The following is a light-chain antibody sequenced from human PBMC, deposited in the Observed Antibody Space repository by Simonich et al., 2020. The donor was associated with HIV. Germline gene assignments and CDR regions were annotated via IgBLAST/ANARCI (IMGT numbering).Light chain of an antibody. CDR3: QQYYSYPLT. CDR1: QGISSY. CDR2: AAS. J-gene: IGKJ4*01. Sequence: AIRMTQSPSSLSASIGDRVTINCRASQGISSYLAWYHQEAGKAPKLLIYAASTLQSGVPSRFRGSGSGTDFTLTISLQSEDSATYYCQQYYSYPLTFGGGTKVEIK. V-gene: IGKV1-8*01.